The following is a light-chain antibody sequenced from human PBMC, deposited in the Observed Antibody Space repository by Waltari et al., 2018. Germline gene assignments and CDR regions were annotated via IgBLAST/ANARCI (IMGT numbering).Light chain of an antibody. CDR3: HSRDASGVGGS. Sequence: SSELTQDPAVSVAMGQTVRITCQGDSLRRYYASWYQQRPGQAPILVMYDKNNRPSGVPDLFSGSNSHNTASLTITGAQAEDEASYYCHSRDASGVGGSFGGGTKLTVL. J-gene: IGLJ2*01. CDR1: SLRRYY. CDR2: DKN. V-gene: IGLV3-19*01.